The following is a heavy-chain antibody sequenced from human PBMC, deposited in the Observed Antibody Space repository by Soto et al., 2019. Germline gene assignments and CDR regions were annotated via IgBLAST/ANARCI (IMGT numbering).Heavy chain of an antibody. J-gene: IGHJ4*02. V-gene: IGHV1-18*01. Sequence: ASVKVSCKASGYTFTSYGISWVRQAPGQGLEWMGWISPYNGNTNYAQMLQGRVTMTTDTSTSTAYMELRSLRSDDTAVYYCARLPKWLEFQYFAYWGQGTLVTVSS. CDR2: ISPYNGNT. D-gene: IGHD6-19*01. CDR1: GYTFTSYG. CDR3: ARLPKWLEFQYFAY.